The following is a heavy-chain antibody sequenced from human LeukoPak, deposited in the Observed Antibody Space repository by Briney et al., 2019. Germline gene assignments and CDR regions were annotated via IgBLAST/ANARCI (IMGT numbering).Heavy chain of an antibody. CDR3: VKEGVEYSYSYGDY. D-gene: IGHD3-16*01. Sequence: PGRSLRLSCAASGFTFSSYAMHWVRQAPGKGLEWVALISYDGGDKYYAESMKGRITISRDNAENTLYLQMNNLRPDDTAFYFCVKEGVEYSYSYGDYWGQGTLVTVSS. V-gene: IGHV3-30*04. J-gene: IGHJ4*02. CDR2: ISYDGGDK. CDR1: GFTFSSYA.